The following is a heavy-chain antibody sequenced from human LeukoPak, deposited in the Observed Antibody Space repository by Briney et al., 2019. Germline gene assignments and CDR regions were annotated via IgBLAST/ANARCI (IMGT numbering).Heavy chain of an antibody. Sequence: GGSLRLSCAASGFTFSSYEMNWVRQAPGKGLEWVSYISSSGSTIYCADSVKGRFTISRDNAKNSLYLQMNSLRAEDTAVYYCARGGVRASDYYYYYMDVWGKGTTVTVSS. V-gene: IGHV3-48*03. D-gene: IGHD4-23*01. CDR3: ARGGVRASDYYYYYMDV. CDR1: GFTFSSYE. CDR2: ISSSGSTI. J-gene: IGHJ6*03.